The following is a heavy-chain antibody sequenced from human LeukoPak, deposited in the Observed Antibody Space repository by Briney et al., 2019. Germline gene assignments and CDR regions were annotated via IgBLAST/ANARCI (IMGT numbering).Heavy chain of an antibody. V-gene: IGHV4-34*01. Sequence: SETLSLTCAVYGGSFSGYYWSWIRQPPGKGLEWIGEINYSGSTNYNPSLKSRVTISVDTSKNQFSLKLSSVTAADTAVYYCARHEERSSWFAPNWFDPWGQGTLVTVSS. CDR2: INYSGST. CDR3: ARHEERSSWFAPNWFDP. D-gene: IGHD6-13*01. CDR1: GGSFSGYY. J-gene: IGHJ5*02.